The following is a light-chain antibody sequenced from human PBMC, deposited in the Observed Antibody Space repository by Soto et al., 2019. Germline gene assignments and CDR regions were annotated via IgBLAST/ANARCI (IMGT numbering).Light chain of an antibody. V-gene: IGLV2-14*03. CDR3: SSYTISSTRV. CDR1: SSDVGGYKY. Sequence: QPALTQPASVSGSPGQSITISCTGTSSDVGGYKYVSWYQQHPGKAPKLMIYDVSNRPSGVSNRFSGSKSGNTASLTISGLQAEDEADYYCSSYTISSTRVFGGGTKLTVL. CDR2: DVS. J-gene: IGLJ2*01.